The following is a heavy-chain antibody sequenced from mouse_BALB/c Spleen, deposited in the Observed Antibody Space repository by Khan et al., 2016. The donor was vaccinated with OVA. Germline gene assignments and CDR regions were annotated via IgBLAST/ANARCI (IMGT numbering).Heavy chain of an antibody. CDR2: IWTGGST. CDR1: GFSLTSYG. Sequence: QVQLKESGPGLVAPSPSLSITFPVSGFSLTSYGVHWVRQPPGKGLEWLGVIWTGGSTNYNSALMSRLSITKDNSKSQVFLKMNSLQTDDTAMYYCARYYGNYGWYFDVWGAGTTVTVSS. CDR3: ARYYGNYGWYFDV. D-gene: IGHD2-1*01. J-gene: IGHJ1*01. V-gene: IGHV2-9*02.